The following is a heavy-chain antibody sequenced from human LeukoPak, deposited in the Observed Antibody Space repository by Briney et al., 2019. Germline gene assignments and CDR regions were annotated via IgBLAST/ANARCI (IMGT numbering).Heavy chain of an antibody. V-gene: IGHV3-30*18. CDR2: ISYDGNNK. Sequence: TGGSLRLSCAASGFTFSSYGMHWVRQAPGKGLEWVAVISYDGNNKSYADSVKGRFTISRDNSKSTLYLQMNSLRAEDTAVYYCAQGDGGYYYYFYGMDVWGQGTTVTVSS. CDR1: GFTFSSYG. CDR3: AQGDGGYYYYFYGMDV. J-gene: IGHJ6*02. D-gene: IGHD4-23*01.